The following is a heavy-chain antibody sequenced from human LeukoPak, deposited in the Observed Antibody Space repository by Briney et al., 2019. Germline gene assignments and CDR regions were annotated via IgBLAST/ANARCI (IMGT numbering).Heavy chain of an antibody. Sequence: ASVKVSCKAPGYTFTSYGISWVRQAPGQGLEWMGWISAYNGNTNYAQKVQGRVTMTTDTSTNTAYMELRSLRSDDTAVYYCARDLKHYYGSGSYWDYWGQGTLVTVSS. J-gene: IGHJ4*02. CDR2: ISAYNGNT. D-gene: IGHD3-10*01. CDR3: ARDLKHYYGSGSYWDY. V-gene: IGHV1-18*01. CDR1: GYTFTSYG.